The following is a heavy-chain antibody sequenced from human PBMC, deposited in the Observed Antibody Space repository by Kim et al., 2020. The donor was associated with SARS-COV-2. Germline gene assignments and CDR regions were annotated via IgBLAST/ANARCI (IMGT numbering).Heavy chain of an antibody. CDR2: IYHSGST. CDR1: GYSISSGYY. J-gene: IGHJ5*02. CDR3: ARCYGDYTP. Sequence: SETLSLTCTVSGYSISSGYYWGWIRQPPGQGLEWIGSIYHSGSTYYNPSLKSRVTISVDTSKNQFSLKLSSVTAADTAVYYCARCYGDYTPWGQGTLVTVSS. V-gene: IGHV4-38-2*02. D-gene: IGHD4-17*01.